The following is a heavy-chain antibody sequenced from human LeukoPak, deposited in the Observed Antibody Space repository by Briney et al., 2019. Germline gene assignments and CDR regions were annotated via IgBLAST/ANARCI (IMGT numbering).Heavy chain of an antibody. V-gene: IGHV1-2*02. CDR2: INPNSGGT. D-gene: IGHD6-19*01. J-gene: IGHJ5*02. CDR1: GYTFTSYG. CDR3: ARDSDSSGWYWINWFDP. Sequence: ASVKVSCKASGYTFTSYGISWVRQAPGQGLEWMGWINPNSGGTNYAQKFQGRVTMTRDTSISTAYMELSRLRSDDTAVYYCARDSDSSGWYWINWFDPWGQGTLVTVSS.